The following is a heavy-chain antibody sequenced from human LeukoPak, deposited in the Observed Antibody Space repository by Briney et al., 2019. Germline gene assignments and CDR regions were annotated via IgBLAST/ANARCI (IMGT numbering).Heavy chain of an antibody. CDR2: INHSGST. D-gene: IGHD3-10*01. CDR3: ARRERGFGGKRIDY. CDR1: GGSFSGYY. Sequence: SETLSLTCAVYGGSFSGYYWSWIRQPPGKGLEWIGEINHSGSTNYNPSLKSRVTISVDTSKNQFSLKLSSVTAADTAVYYCARRERGFGGKRIDYWGQGTLVTVSS. V-gene: IGHV4-34*01. J-gene: IGHJ4*02.